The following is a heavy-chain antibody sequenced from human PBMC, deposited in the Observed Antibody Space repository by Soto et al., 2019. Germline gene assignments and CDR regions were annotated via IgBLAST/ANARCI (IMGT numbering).Heavy chain of an antibody. CDR3: AKGLGVVVVGPIDY. J-gene: IGHJ4*02. Sequence: PGGSLRLSCAASGFTFDGYAMHWVRQAPGKGLEWVSGISWDSGSIGYADSVKGRFTISRDNAKNSLYLQMNSLRAEDTALYYCAKGLGVVVVGPIDYWGQGTLVTVSS. CDR2: ISWDSGSI. CDR1: GFTFDGYA. V-gene: IGHV3-9*01. D-gene: IGHD2-15*01.